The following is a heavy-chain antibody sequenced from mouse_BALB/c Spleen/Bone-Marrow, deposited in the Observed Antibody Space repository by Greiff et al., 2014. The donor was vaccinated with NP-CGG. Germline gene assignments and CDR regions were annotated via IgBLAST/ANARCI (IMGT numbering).Heavy chain of an antibody. V-gene: IGHV5-9-4*01. J-gene: IGHJ3*01. CDR3: ASGDVYFAY. CDR2: ISSGGSYT. Sequence: EVQVVESGGGLVKPGGSLKLSCAASGSTFSSYAMSWVRQSPDKRLEWVAEISSGGSYTYYPDTVTGRFTISRDNAKNTLYLEMSSLRSEDTAMYYCASGDVYFAYWGQGTLVTVSA. CDR1: GSTFSSYA.